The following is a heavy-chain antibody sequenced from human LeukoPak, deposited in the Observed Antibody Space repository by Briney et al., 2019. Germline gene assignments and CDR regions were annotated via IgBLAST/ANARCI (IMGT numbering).Heavy chain of an antibody. CDR1: GFTFSSYG. CDR2: ISYDGSNK. V-gene: IGHV3-30*18. CDR3: AKDSRYCSGGSCYSAEYFQH. J-gene: IGHJ1*01. Sequence: GGPLRLSCAASGFTFSSYGMHWVRQAPGKGLEWVAVISYDGSNKYYADSVKGRFTISRDNSKITLYLQMNSLRAEDTAVYYCAKDSRYCSGGSCYSAEYFQHWGQGTLVTVSS. D-gene: IGHD2-15*01.